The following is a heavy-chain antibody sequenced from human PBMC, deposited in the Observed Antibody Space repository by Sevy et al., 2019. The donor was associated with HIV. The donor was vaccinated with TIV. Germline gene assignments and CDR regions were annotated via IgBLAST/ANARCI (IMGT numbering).Heavy chain of an antibody. V-gene: IGHV4-39*01. CDR1: GGSVSSSSHY. CDR3: ARHAAPGIAAPFDF. D-gene: IGHD6-13*01. J-gene: IGHJ4*02. Sequence: SETLSLTCTVSGGSVSSSSHYWGWIRQPPGKGLEWIGTIYYTGSTYYNPSLKSRVTVSVATSKNQFSLRLSSVTAVDTAIYYYARHAAPGIAAPFDFWGLGTLVTVSS. CDR2: IYYTGST.